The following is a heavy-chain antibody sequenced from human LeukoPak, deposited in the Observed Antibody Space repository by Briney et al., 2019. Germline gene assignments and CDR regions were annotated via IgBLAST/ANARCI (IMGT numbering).Heavy chain of an antibody. D-gene: IGHD5/OR15-5a*01. CDR3: ARYGLGVYELTNYFYYGMDV. V-gene: IGHV1-18*01. Sequence: ASVKVSCKASGGTFSSYAISWVRQAPGQGLEWMGWISAKKGNTNYAQKFQGRITMTTDTSTSTAYMELRSLRSDDTAVYYYARYGLGVYELTNYFYYGMDVWGQGTTVTVSS. J-gene: IGHJ6*02. CDR1: GGTFSSYA. CDR2: ISAKKGNT.